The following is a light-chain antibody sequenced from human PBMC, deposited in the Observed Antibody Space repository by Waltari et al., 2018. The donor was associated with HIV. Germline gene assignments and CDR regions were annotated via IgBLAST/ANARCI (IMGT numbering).Light chain of an antibody. CDR1: SSNIGSNS. J-gene: IGLJ2*01. CDR3: ATWDDTLNGVI. Sequence: QSVLPQPPSASGTPGQRVTISCSGSSSNIGSNSVHWYQQLPGTAPRLLLYSTNQRPARVPDRFSGSKSGTSASLAISGLQSEDEADYYCATWDDTLNGVIFGGGTKLTVL. CDR2: STN. V-gene: IGLV1-44*01.